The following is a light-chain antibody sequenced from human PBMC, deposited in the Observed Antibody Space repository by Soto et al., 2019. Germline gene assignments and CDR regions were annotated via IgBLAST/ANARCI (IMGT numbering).Light chain of an antibody. CDR2: DAS. V-gene: IGKV3-11*01. CDR1: QSVSSY. CDR3: QQRSNYLFT. J-gene: IGKJ3*01. Sequence: EIVLTQSPATLSLSPGERATLSCRASQSVSSYLAWYQQKPGQAPRLLIYDASNRATGIPARFSGSGSGTDFPLTISSLEPEDFAVYYCQQRSNYLFTFGPGTKVDIK.